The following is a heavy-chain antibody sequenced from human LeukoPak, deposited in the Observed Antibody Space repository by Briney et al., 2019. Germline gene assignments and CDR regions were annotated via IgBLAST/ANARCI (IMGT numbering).Heavy chain of an antibody. Sequence: GGSLRLSCAASGFTFSTYAMSWVRQAPGKGLEWVSTISGDGGTTYYADPVKGRFTISRDNSKNTLYLQMNSLRAEDTAVYYCAKARGLGIVGAHFDYWGQGTLVTVSS. V-gene: IGHV3-23*01. CDR3: AKARGLGIVGAHFDY. CDR1: GFTFSTYA. D-gene: IGHD1-26*01. CDR2: ISGDGGTT. J-gene: IGHJ4*02.